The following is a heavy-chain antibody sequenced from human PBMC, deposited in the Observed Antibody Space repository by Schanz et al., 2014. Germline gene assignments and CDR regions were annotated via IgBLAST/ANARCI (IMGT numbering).Heavy chain of an antibody. CDR2: ISAYNGNT. CDR3: ARDRRRYCSTASCLHDNWFDP. CDR1: RSTFSSYT. V-gene: IGHV1-18*01. D-gene: IGHD2-2*01. Sequence: QVQLLQSGAEVKKPGSSVKVSCKASRSTFSSYTISWVRQARGQGLEWMGWISAYNGNTNYAQKLQGRVTMTTDTSTSTAYMELRSLRSDDTAVYYCARDRRRYCSTASCLHDNWFDPWGQGTLVIVSS. J-gene: IGHJ5*02.